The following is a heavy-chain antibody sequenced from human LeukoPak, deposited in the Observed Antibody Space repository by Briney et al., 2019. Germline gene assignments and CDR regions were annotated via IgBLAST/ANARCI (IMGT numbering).Heavy chain of an antibody. V-gene: IGHV1-18*01. Sequence: SVKVSCKASGNTFSNYGFSWVRQAPGQGLEWMGWISANNGVTDYAQKLQGRVTLTTDTHTSTAYMELRSLSSDDTAVYYCAREPPPYYDGLTGYYSAHYYGMDVWGQGTTVTVSS. D-gene: IGHD3-9*01. CDR1: GNTFSNYG. J-gene: IGHJ6*02. CDR3: AREPPPYYDGLTGYYSAHYYGMDV. CDR2: ISANNGVT.